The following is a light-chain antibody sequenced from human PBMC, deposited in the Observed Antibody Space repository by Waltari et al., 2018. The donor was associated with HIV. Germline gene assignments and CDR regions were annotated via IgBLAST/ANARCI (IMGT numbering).Light chain of an antibody. Sequence: SYELTQPPSVSVSPGQTARITCSGDALPKHYAYWYQQKPGQAPVLVIYKDSERPSGIPERCSGSSSGTTVTLTISGVQAEDEADYYCQSADSSGTYVVFGGGTKLTVL. CDR2: KDS. J-gene: IGLJ2*01. CDR3: QSADSSGTYVV. CDR1: ALPKHY. V-gene: IGLV3-25*03.